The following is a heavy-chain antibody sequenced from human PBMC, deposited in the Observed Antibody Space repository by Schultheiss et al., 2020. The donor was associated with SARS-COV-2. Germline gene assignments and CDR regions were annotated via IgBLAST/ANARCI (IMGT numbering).Heavy chain of an antibody. J-gene: IGHJ6*03. D-gene: IGHD3-3*01. V-gene: IGHV1-46*01. CDR2: INPSGGST. CDR3: ARGYDFWSGYYYYYMDV. Sequence: ASVKVSCKASGYTFTSYYIHWVRQAPGQGLEWMGIINPSGGSTSYAQKFQGRVTMTRDTSTSTVYMELSSLRSEDTAVYYCARGYDFWSGYYYYYMDVWGKGTTVTVSS. CDR1: GYTFTSYY.